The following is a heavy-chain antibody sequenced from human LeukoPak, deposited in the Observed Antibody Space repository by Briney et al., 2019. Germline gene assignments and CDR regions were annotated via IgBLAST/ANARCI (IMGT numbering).Heavy chain of an antibody. Sequence: GGSLRLSCAASGFTFSTYTMNWVRQAPGKGLEWVSYISSSSSTIYYADSVKGRFTISRDNSKNTLSLQMNSLRAEDTAIYYCAKVSYGVLDYWGQGTLVTVSS. CDR3: AKVSYGVLDY. J-gene: IGHJ4*02. CDR1: GFTFSTYT. CDR2: ISSSSSTI. D-gene: IGHD4-17*01. V-gene: IGHV3-48*01.